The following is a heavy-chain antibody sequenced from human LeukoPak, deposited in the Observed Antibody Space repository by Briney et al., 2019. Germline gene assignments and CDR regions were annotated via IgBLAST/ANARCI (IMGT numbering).Heavy chain of an antibody. CDR2: IYYSGTT. J-gene: IGHJ4*02. D-gene: IGHD3-22*01. Sequence: SETLSLTCTVSGGSISSYYWSWIRQPPGKGLEWIGYIYYSGTTNYNPSLKSRVTISVDTSKNQFSLKLSSVTAAGTAVYYCAIGPVYYYDSSGYLLAPDYWGQGTLVTVSS. V-gene: IGHV4-59*08. CDR1: GGSISSYY. CDR3: AIGPVYYYDSSGYLLAPDY.